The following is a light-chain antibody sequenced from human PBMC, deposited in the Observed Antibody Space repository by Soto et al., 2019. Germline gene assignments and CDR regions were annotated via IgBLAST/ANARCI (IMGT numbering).Light chain of an antibody. J-gene: IGLJ3*02. Sequence: QSVLTQPPSASGFPGQSVTISCTGTSSDVGGYNYVSWYQQHPGKAPKLMIYEVTKRPSGVPDRFSGSKSGNTASLTVSGLLAEDEADYFCSTWDDSLNAWVFGGGTKVTVL. CDR2: EVT. CDR3: STWDDSLNAWV. V-gene: IGLV2-8*01. CDR1: SSDVGGYNY.